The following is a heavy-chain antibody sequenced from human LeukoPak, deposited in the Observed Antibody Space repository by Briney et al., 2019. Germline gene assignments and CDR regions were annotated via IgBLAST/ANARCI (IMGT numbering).Heavy chain of an antibody. J-gene: IGHJ5*02. V-gene: IGHV3-72*01. CDR3: ARAWYSSGLLFDP. CDR2: TRNKANSYTT. D-gene: IGHD6-19*01. Sequence: PGGSLRLSCAASGFTFSDHYMDWVRQAPGKGLEWVGRTRNKANSYTTEYAASVKGRFTISRDDSKNSLYLQMNSLKTEDTAVYYCARAWYSSGLLFDPWGQGTLVTVSS. CDR1: GFTFSDHY.